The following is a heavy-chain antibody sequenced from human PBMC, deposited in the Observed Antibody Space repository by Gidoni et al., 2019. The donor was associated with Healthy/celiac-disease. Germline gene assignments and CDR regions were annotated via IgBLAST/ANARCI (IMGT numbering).Heavy chain of an antibody. V-gene: IGHV1-69*04. J-gene: IGHJ4*02. Sequence: QVQLVQSGAEVKKPGSSVKVSCKASGGTFSSYAISWVRQAPGQGLEWMGRIIPILGIANYAQKFQGRVTITADKSTSTAYMELSSLRSEDTAVYYCARGGLDYGDYGHPTKILPDLLPIDYWGQGTLVTVSS. CDR1: GGTFSSYA. D-gene: IGHD4-17*01. CDR2: IIPILGIA. CDR3: ARGGLDYGDYGHPTKILPDLLPIDY.